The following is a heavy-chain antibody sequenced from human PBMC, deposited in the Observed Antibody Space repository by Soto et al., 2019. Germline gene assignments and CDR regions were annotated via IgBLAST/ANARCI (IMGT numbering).Heavy chain of an antibody. Sequence: GGSLRLSCAASGFTFSSYSMNWVRQAPGKGLEWVSSISSSSYIYYADSVKGRFTISRDNAKNSLYLQMNSLRAEDTAVYYCAREKAAAGSTYYYYGMDVWGQGTTVTVSS. CDR2: ISSSSYI. V-gene: IGHV3-21*01. CDR1: GFTFSSYS. CDR3: AREKAAAGSTYYYYGMDV. J-gene: IGHJ6*02. D-gene: IGHD6-13*01.